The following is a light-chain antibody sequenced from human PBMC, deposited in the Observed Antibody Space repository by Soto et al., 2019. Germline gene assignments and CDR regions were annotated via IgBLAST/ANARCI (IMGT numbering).Light chain of an antibody. CDR2: VIS. CDR1: QSVTSNY. CDR3: QHYGNSRYT. Sequence: EIVLTQSPGILSLSPGERATLSCRASQSVTSNYLAWYQQKPGQAPRLLISVISSRATGIPDRFSGSGSGTDFTLTISRLEPEDFAVYYCQHYGNSRYTFGQGTKLEIK. V-gene: IGKV3-20*01. J-gene: IGKJ2*01.